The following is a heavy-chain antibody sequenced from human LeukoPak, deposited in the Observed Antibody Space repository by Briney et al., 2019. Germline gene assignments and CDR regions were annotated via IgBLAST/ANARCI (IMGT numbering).Heavy chain of an antibody. CDR1: GGSISSSNW. CDR2: IYHSGST. J-gene: IGHJ3*02. CDR3: ARSVWFGKGRDAFDI. D-gene: IGHD3-10*01. Sequence: NTSETLSLTCAVSGGSISSSNWWSWVRQPPGKGLEWIGEIYHSGSTNYNPSLKSRVTISVDKSKNQFSLKLSSVTAADTAVYYCARSVWFGKGRDAFDIWGQGTMVTVSS. V-gene: IGHV4-4*02.